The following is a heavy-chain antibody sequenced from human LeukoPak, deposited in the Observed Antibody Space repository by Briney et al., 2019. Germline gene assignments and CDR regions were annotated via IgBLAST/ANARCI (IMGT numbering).Heavy chain of an antibody. V-gene: IGHV4-39*01. CDR1: LGSHSSSSYY. J-gene: IGHJ5*02. CDR2: IYYSGST. Sequence: CETLSLTRTVSLGSHSSSSYYCGWIRQPPGEGLEWIVRIYYSGSTYYNPSLKSRVTISVDTSKNQFSLKLSSVTAADTAVYYCARQGDSSGWYGDWFDPWGQGTLVTVSS. D-gene: IGHD6-19*01. CDR3: ARQGDSSGWYGDWFDP.